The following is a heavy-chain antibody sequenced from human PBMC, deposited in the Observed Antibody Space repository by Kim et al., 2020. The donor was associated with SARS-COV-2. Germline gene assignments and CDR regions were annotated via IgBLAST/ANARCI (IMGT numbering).Heavy chain of an antibody. V-gene: IGHV3-7*01. Sequence: GGSLRLSCAASGFTFSSYWMSWVRQAPGKGLEWVANIKQDGSEKYYVDSVKGRFTISRDNAKNSLYLQMNSLRAEDTAVYYCASTTDPRGGEYYYYDSSGYDFPNHYYYYGMDVWGQGTTVTVSS. J-gene: IGHJ6*02. CDR2: IKQDGSEK. CDR1: GFTFSSYW. CDR3: ASTTDPRGGEYYYYDSSGYDFPNHYYYYGMDV. D-gene: IGHD3-22*01.